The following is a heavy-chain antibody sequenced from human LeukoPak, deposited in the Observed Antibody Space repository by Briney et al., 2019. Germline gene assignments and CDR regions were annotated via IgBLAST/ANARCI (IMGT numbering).Heavy chain of an antibody. J-gene: IGHJ5*02. D-gene: IGHD1-26*01. CDR3: ARQPDIGSGIDP. CDR2: IYCSWST. V-gene: IGHV4-59*08. Sequence: SETLSLTCSVSGDSSSSYYWSWIRQPPGKGLEWIGYIYCSWSTNYNPSLKSRVSMSIDTSKRQFSLKLSSVTAADTAVYYCARQPDIGSGIDPWGQGTLVTVSS. CDR1: GDSSSSYY.